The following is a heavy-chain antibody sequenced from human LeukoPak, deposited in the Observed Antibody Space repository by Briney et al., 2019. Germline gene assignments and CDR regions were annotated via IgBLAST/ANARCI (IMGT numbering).Heavy chain of an antibody. CDR2: IYYSGST. CDR1: GGSFSGYY. J-gene: IGHJ4*02. D-gene: IGHD2-21*02. V-gene: IGHV4-34*01. CDR3: ASPGGPYCGGDCELDY. Sequence: KSSETLSLTCAVYGGSFSGYYWSWIRQPPGKGLEWIGSIYYSGSTCYNPSLKSRVTISVDTSKNQFSLKLSSVTAADTAVYYCASPGGPYCGGDCELDYWGQGTLVTVSS.